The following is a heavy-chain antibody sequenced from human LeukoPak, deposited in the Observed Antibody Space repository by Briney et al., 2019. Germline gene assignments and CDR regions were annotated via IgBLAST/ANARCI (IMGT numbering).Heavy chain of an antibody. Sequence: GGSLRLACADSGYTSSSNWMNWVRQAPGKGLVWVSRINSDGISTGYADSVKGRFTISRDNAKNTLYLQMNSLRAEDTAVYYCARGFLDYYYYYGMDVWGQGTTVTVSS. CDR3: ARGFLDYYYYYGMDV. CDR2: INSDGIST. CDR1: GYTSSSNW. V-gene: IGHV3-74*01. J-gene: IGHJ6*02. D-gene: IGHD3-3*01.